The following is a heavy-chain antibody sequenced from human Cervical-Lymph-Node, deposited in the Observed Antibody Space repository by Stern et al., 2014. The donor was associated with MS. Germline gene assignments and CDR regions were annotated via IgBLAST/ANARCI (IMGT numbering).Heavy chain of an antibody. J-gene: IGHJ6*01. CDR3: AREVGSLAMDV. CDR2: ITPTFNSA. D-gene: IGHD1-1*01. CDR1: GDTFTDYA. Sequence: QLVQSGGEVKKPWSSVKVSCKASGDTFTDYAISWVRQAPGQGPEWMGGITPTFNSADYAPKFQGRLTITADKSRSTAYMELSSLTSDDTAVYYCAREVGSLAMDVWGQGTTVIVSS. V-gene: IGHV1-69*06.